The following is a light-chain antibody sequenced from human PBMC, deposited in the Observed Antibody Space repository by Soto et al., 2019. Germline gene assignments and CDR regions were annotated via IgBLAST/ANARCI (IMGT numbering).Light chain of an antibody. J-gene: IGKJ1*01. CDR3: QQYGGPWT. CDR1: QSVATNY. Sequence: EKLLRQSPGPLSLSPGERATLSCRAIQSVATNYLAWHQQKPGQAPRLLIFGASSRASGIPDRFSGSGSGTDFTLTISRLEPEDSAVYYCQQYGGPWTFGQGTKVEIK. CDR2: GAS. V-gene: IGKV3-20*01.